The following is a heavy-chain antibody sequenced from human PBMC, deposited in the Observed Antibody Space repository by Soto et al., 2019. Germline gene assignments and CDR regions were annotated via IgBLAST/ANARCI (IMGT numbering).Heavy chain of an antibody. D-gene: IGHD3-10*01. CDR2: INHSGST. V-gene: IGHV4-39*07. CDR1: GGSISSSSYY. J-gene: IGHJ4*02. Sequence: SETLSLTCTVSGGSISSSSYYWSWIRQPPGKGLEWIGEINHSGSTNYNPSLKSRVTISVDTSKNQFSLKLSSVTAADTAVYYCARGKGLLLWFGELHPHNYWGQGTLVTVSS. CDR3: ARGKGLLLWFGELHPHNY.